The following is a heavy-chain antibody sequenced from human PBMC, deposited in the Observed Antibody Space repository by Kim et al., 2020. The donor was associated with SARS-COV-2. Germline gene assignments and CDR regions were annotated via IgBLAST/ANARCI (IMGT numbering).Heavy chain of an antibody. CDR2: IYPGDSDT. CDR3: ARRDCSSTSCYWSKTAAAPDY. Sequence: GESLQISCKGSGYSFTSYWIGWVRQMPGKGLEWMGIIYPGDSDTRYSPSFQGQVTISADKSISTAYLQWSSLKASDTAMYYCARRDCSSTSCYWSKTAAAPDYWGQGTLVTVSS. J-gene: IGHJ4*02. V-gene: IGHV5-51*01. CDR1: GYSFTSYW. D-gene: IGHD2-2*01.